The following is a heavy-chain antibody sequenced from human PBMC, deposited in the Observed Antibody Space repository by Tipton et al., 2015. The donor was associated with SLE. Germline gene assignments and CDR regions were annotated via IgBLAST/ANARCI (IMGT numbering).Heavy chain of an antibody. Sequence: TLSLTCAVYGGSFSGYYWSWIRQPPGKGLEWIWEINHSGSTNYNPSLKSRVTISVDTSKNQFSLKLTSVTAADTAVYYCARDSRIGWFDPWGQGTLVTVSS. J-gene: IGHJ5*02. CDR1: GGSFSGYY. CDR3: ARDSRIGWFDP. D-gene: IGHD3-22*01. CDR2: INHSGST. V-gene: IGHV4-34*01.